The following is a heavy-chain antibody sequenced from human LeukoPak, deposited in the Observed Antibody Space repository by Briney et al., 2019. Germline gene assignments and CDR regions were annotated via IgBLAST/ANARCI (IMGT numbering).Heavy chain of an antibody. Sequence: GGSLRLSCAASGFTFSSYSMNWVRQAPGKGLEWVSSISSSSSYIYYAVSVKGRFTISRDNAKNSLHLQMNSLRAEDTAVYYCARDGGGSYYGACDYWGQGTLVTVSS. CDR1: GFTFSSYS. D-gene: IGHD1-26*01. V-gene: IGHV3-21*01. CDR3: ARDGGGSYYGACDY. J-gene: IGHJ4*02. CDR2: ISSSSSYI.